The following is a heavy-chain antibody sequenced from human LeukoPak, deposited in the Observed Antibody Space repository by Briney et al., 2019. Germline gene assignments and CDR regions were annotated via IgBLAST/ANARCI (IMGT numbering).Heavy chain of an antibody. CDR1: GFTFSSYA. CDR3: ARGRYCSSTSCYIDY. D-gene: IGHD2-2*02. J-gene: IGHJ4*02. Sequence: PGGSLRLSCAASGFTFSSYAMSWVRRAPGKGLEWVSGISSSGDSTYYADSVKGRFTISRDNSKKTLYLQTNSLRAEDTAVYYCARGRYCSSTSCYIDYWGQGTLVTVSS. CDR2: ISSSGDST. V-gene: IGHV3-23*01.